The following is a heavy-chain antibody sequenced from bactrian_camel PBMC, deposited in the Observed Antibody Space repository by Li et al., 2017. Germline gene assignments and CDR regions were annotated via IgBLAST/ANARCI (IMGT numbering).Heavy chain of an antibody. Sequence: VQLVESGGGSVQAGGSLRLSCASSLYVGSMYCMGWFRQAPGKEREAVATVYLYGGKTYYAESVKGRFTISRDNAKNMLYLQMNSLKPEDTAMYYCIKDRSYGARNWVQSTRGQGTQVTVS. CDR1: LYVGSMYC. J-gene: IGHJ4*01. V-gene: IGHV3S13*01. CDR3: IKDRSYGARNWVQST. D-gene: IGHD3*01. CDR2: VYLYGGKT.